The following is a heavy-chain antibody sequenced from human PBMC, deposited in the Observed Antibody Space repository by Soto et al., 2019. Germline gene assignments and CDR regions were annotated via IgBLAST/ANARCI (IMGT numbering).Heavy chain of an antibody. Sequence: GASVKVSCKASGYTFTNYGITWVRQAPGQGLEWMGWISANNGNTHYTQRLQGRVTMTTNTSTSTAYMELSSLRSEDTAVYYCARQVRQQLYYYYYYMDVWGKGTTVTVSS. D-gene: IGHD6-13*01. V-gene: IGHV1-18*01. CDR1: GYTFTNYG. CDR3: ARQVRQQLYYYYYYMDV. J-gene: IGHJ6*03. CDR2: ISANNGNT.